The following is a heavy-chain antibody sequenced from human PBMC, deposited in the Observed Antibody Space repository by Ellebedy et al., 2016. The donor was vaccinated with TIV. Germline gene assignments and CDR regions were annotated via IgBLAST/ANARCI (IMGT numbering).Heavy chain of an antibody. CDR2: IYPGDSDT. V-gene: IGHV5-51*01. D-gene: IGHD3-22*01. J-gene: IGHJ4*02. Sequence: GGSLRLSCKGSGHSFSSYWIGWVRQMPGKGLEWMGIIYPGDSDTGYSPSFQGQVTISADKSISTAYLQWSSLKASDTAMYYCARRPIEEFDYWGQGTLVTVSS. CDR1: GHSFSSYW. CDR3: ARRPIEEFDY.